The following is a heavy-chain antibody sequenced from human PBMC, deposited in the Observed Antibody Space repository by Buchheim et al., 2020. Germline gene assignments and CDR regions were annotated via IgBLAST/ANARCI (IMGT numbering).Heavy chain of an antibody. CDR2: INSDGSST. V-gene: IGHV3-74*01. J-gene: IGHJ4*02. CDR3: ARVGIGRDGYKEGYY. CDR1: GFTFSSYW. Sequence: EVQLVESGGGLVQPGGSLRLSCAASGFTFSSYWMHWVRQAPGKGLVWVSRINSDGSSTSYADSVKGRFTISRDNAKNTQHLQMNSLRAEDTAVYYCARVGIGRDGYKEGYYWGQGTL. D-gene: IGHD5-24*01.